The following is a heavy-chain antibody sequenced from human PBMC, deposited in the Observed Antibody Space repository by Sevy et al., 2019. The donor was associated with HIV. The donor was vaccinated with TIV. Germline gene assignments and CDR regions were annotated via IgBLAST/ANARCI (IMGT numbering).Heavy chain of an antibody. V-gene: IGHV3-23*01. J-gene: IGHJ3*02. CDR2: ITGNGDST. CDR3: ARDEFIVGPILGAFPI. Sequence: GGSLRLSCKASGFTLISYAMSWVRQAPGEGLEWVSTITGNGDSTYYADSVKGRFTISRDNSKNTLVLQMNSLTAEDTAVYYCARDEFIVGPILGAFPIWGQGTMVTVSS. D-gene: IGHD1-26*01. CDR1: GFTLISYA.